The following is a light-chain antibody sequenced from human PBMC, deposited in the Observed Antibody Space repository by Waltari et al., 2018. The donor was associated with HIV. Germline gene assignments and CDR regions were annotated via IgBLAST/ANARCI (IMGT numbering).Light chain of an antibody. CDR3: RQGTHWPRT. CDR1: QSLVYSDGYTY. V-gene: IGKV2-30*01. Sequence: DVAMTQSPLSLPVTLGQPASISCRSSQSLVYSDGYTYLDWIQQRPGRAPRRLIYEVSKRDSGVPDRFSGSGSGTNFTLKISRVEAEDVGVYYCRQGTHWPRTFGQGTKVEIK. J-gene: IGKJ1*01. CDR2: EVS.